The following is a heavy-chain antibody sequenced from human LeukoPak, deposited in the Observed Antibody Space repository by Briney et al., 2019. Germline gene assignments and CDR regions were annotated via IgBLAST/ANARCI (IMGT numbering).Heavy chain of an antibody. D-gene: IGHD1-26*01. J-gene: IGHJ5*02. CDR1: GDSISSTSFY. Sequence: SETLSLTCTVSGDSISSTSFYWGWIRQPPGKGLEWIGSIYYSGSTYYNPSLKSRVTISVDTSKNQFSLKLSSVTAADTAVYYCARDVGATTINWFDPWGQGTLVTVSS. CDR3: ARDVGATTINWFDP. CDR2: IYYSGST. V-gene: IGHV4-39*07.